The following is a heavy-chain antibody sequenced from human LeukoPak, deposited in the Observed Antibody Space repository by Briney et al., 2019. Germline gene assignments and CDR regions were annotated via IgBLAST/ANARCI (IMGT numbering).Heavy chain of an antibody. CDR3: AKDGMATISYYFDY. V-gene: IGHV3-23*01. CDR2: ISGSGGST. CDR1: GFTFSSYA. D-gene: IGHD5-24*01. J-gene: IGHJ4*02. Sequence: GGSLRLSCAASGFTFSSYAMSWVPQAPGKGLEWVSAISGSGGSTYYADSVKGRFTISRDNSKNTLYLQMNSLGAEDTAVYCCAKDGMATISYYFDYWGQGTLVTVSS.